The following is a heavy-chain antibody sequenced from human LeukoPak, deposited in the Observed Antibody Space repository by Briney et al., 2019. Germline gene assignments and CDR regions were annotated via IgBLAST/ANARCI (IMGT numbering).Heavy chain of an antibody. Sequence: SETLSLTCTVSGGSISSGGYYWSWIRQHPVKGLEWIGYIYYSGSTYYNPSLKSRVTISVDTSKNHFSLKLSSVAAADTAVYYCARVPPAAYYGSTYYFDYCGQGTLVTVSS. D-gene: IGHD3-10*01. J-gene: IGHJ4*02. CDR3: ARVPPAAYYGSTYYFDY. CDR1: GGSISSGGYY. CDR2: IYYSGST. V-gene: IGHV4-31*03.